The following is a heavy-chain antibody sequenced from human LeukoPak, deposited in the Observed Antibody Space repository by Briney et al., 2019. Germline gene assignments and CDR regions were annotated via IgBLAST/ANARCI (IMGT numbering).Heavy chain of an antibody. Sequence: PGGSLRLSCAASGFTFSSYGMHWVRQAPGKGLEWVAVISYDGSNENYADSVKGRFTISRGNTKNTLYVQMNSLRAEDTALYYCARDFRTNYYYYMDVWGKGTTVTVSS. J-gene: IGHJ6*03. V-gene: IGHV3-30*03. CDR1: GFTFSSYG. D-gene: IGHD1-14*01. CDR2: ISYDGSNE. CDR3: ARDFRTNYYYYMDV.